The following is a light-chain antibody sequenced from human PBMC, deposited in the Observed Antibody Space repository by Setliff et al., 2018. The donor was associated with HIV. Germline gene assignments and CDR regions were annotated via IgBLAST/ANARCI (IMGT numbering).Light chain of an antibody. CDR2: EVT. CDR3: SSYAGNKGDV. V-gene: IGLV2-8*01. CDR1: SGDVGGYKY. J-gene: IGLJ1*01. Sequence: QSVLTQPPSASGSPGQSVTISCTGTSGDVGGYKYVSWYQQYPGKAPKLLIHEVTKRPSGVPDRFSGSKSGNTASLTVSGLQAEDEADYYCSSYAGNKGDVFGTGTKVTVL.